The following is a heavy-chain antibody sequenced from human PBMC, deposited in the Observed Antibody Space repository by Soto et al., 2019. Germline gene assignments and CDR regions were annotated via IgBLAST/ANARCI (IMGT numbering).Heavy chain of an antibody. Sequence: TGGSLRLSCAASGFTFSSYGMHWVRQAPGKGLEWVAVISYDGSNKYYADSVKGRFTISRDNSKNTLYLQMNSLRAEDTAVYYCAKGAQNFDYWGQGTLVTVSS. CDR3: AKGAQNFDY. CDR2: ISYDGSNK. V-gene: IGHV3-30*18. J-gene: IGHJ4*02. CDR1: GFTFSSYG. D-gene: IGHD1-26*01.